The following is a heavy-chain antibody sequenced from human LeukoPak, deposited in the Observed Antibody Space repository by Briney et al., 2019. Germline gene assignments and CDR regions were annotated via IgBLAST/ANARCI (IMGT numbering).Heavy chain of an antibody. V-gene: IGHV4-39*01. CDR3: AGLPYYYYYYGMDV. J-gene: IGHJ6*02. CDR1: GGSISSSSYY. CDR2: IYYSGST. Sequence: KTSETLSLTCTVSGGSISSSSYYWGWIRQPPGKGLEWIGSIYYSGSTYYNPSLKGRVTISVDTSKNQFSLKLSSVTAADTAVYYCAGLPYYYYYYGMDVWGQGTAVTVSS.